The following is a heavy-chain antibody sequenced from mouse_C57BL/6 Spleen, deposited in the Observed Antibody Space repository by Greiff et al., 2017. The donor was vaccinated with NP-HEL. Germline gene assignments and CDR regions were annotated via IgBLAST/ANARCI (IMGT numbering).Heavy chain of an antibody. J-gene: IGHJ1*03. Sequence: DVQLQESGPELVKPGDSVKISCKASGYSFTGYFMNWVMQSHGKSLEWIGRINPYNGDTFYNQKFKGKATLTVDKSSSTAHMELRSLTSEDSAVYYCARGATVVATGGYFDVWGTGTTVTVSS. CDR3: ARGATVVATGGYFDV. V-gene: IGHV1-20*01. D-gene: IGHD1-1*01. CDR1: GYSFTGYF. CDR2: INPYNGDT.